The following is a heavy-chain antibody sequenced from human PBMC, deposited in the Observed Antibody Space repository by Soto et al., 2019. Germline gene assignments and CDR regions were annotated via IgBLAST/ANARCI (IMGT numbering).Heavy chain of an antibody. CDR3: AKEGSWYGYYYYGMDV. J-gene: IGHJ6*01. V-gene: IGHV3-23*01. D-gene: IGHD6-13*01. CDR1: AVTVSSYA. CDR2: ISGSGGSP. Sequence: GGSLRLSCAASAVTVSSYAMSWVCQAPGKGIEWVSAISGSGGSPSSAASVKGRFNISRDNSKNTLYLQMNSLRAEDTAVYYCAKEGSWYGYYYYGMDVWGQGTTVTVSS.